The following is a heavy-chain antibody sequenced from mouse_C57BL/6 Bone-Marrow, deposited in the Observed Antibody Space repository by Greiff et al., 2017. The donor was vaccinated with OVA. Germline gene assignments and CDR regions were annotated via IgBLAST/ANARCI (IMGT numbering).Heavy chain of an antibody. Sequence: EVQRVESGPGLVKPSQSLSLTCSVTGYSITSGYYWNWIRQFPGNKLEWMGYISYDGSNNYNPSLKNRISITRDTSKNQFFLKLNSVTTEDTATYYCARNGDYPAWFAYWGQGTLVTVSA. CDR1: GYSITSGYY. V-gene: IGHV3-6*01. J-gene: IGHJ3*01. CDR2: ISYDGSN. D-gene: IGHD2-13*01. CDR3: ARNGDYPAWFAY.